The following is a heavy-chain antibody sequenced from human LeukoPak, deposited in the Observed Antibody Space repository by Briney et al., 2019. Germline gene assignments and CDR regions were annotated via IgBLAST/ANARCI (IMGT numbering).Heavy chain of an antibody. Sequence: KSGGSLRLSCAASGFTFSSYNMKWVRQAPGEGPEWVSSISRTGTYIYYADSVKGRFTVSRDNAQNSLYLQMNSLRVEDTAVYYCARVLETDCTGGSCYSGLDYWGQGTLVTVSS. CDR2: ISRTGTYI. CDR3: ARVLETDCTGGSCYSGLDY. CDR1: GFTFSSYN. J-gene: IGHJ4*02. V-gene: IGHV3-21*01. D-gene: IGHD2-15*01.